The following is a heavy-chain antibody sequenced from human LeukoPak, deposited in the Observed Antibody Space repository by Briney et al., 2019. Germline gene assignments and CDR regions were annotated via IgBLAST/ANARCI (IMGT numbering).Heavy chain of an antibody. CDR3: ARDLLYYYGSGRSI. CDR2: ISSSSSYI. V-gene: IGHV3-21*01. D-gene: IGHD3-10*01. Sequence: GGSLRLSCAVSGFTLSNSWMHWVRQAPGKGLEWVSSISSSSSYIYYADSVKGRFTISRDNAKNSLYLQMNSLRAEDTAVYYCARDLLYYYGSGRSIWGQGTMVTVSS. J-gene: IGHJ3*02. CDR1: GFTLSNSW.